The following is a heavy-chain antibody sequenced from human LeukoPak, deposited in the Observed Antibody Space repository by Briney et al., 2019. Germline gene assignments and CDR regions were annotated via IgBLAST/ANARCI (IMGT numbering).Heavy chain of an antibody. D-gene: IGHD6-13*01. Sequence: SETLSLTCTVSGGSISSYYWGWIRQPPGKGLEWIGSIYYSGSTYYNPSLKSRVTISVDTSKNQFSLKLSSVTAADTAVYYCARGDEAAADDYWGQGTLVTVSS. J-gene: IGHJ4*02. CDR3: ARGDEAAADDY. CDR2: IYYSGST. V-gene: IGHV4-39*07. CDR1: GGSISSYY.